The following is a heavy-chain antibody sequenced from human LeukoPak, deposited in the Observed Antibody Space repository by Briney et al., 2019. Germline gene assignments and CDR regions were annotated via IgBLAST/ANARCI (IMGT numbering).Heavy chain of an antibody. J-gene: IGHJ4*02. D-gene: IGHD7-27*01. Sequence: PSETLSLTCTVSGGSISSYYWSWIRQPPGKGLEWIGYIYYSGSTNYNPSLKSRVTISVDTSKNQFSLKLSSVTAADTAVYYCARVELGFNFDYWGQGTLVTVSS. CDR2: IYYSGST. V-gene: IGHV4-59*01. CDR3: ARVELGFNFDY. CDR1: GGSISSYY.